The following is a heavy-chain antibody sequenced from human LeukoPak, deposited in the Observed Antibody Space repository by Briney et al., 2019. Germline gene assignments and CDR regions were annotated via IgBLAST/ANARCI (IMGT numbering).Heavy chain of an antibody. CDR1: GYTFTSYG. CDR3: ARAPRGYSCGYLDF. D-gene: IGHD5-18*01. V-gene: IGHV1-18*04. J-gene: IGHJ4*02. Sequence: ASVNVSRMASGYTFTSYGISWVRQAPGQGLEWMGWISGYNGNTNYAQKVQGRVNMTTDISTSTAYMELRSLRSDDTAVYYCARAPRGYSCGYLDFWGQGSLVTVSS. CDR2: ISGYNGNT.